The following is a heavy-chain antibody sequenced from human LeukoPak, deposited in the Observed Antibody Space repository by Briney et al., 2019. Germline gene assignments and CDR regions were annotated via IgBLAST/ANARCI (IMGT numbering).Heavy chain of an antibody. D-gene: IGHD6-19*01. CDR1: GFTFDDYA. CDR3: VKANQQWLVLSPPDY. V-gene: IGHV3-9*01. Sequence: PGGSLRLSCAASGFTFDDYAMHWVRQAPGKGLEWVSGISWNSGSIGYADSVKGRFTISRDNAKNSLYLQMNSLRAEDTALYYCVKANQQWLVLSPPDYWGQGTLVTVSS. J-gene: IGHJ4*02. CDR2: ISWNSGSI.